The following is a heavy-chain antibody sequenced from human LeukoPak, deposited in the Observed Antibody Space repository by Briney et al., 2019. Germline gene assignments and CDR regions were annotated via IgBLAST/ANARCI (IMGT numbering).Heavy chain of an antibody. J-gene: IGHJ4*02. Sequence: SETLSLTCAVYGGSFSGYYWSWIRQPPGKGLEWIGEINHSGSTNHNPSLKSRVTISVDTSKNQFSLKLSSVTAADTAVYYCASRIQLWYGFDYWGQGTLVTVSS. CDR3: ASRIQLWYGFDY. CDR2: INHSGST. V-gene: IGHV4-34*01. CDR1: GGSFSGYY. D-gene: IGHD5-18*01.